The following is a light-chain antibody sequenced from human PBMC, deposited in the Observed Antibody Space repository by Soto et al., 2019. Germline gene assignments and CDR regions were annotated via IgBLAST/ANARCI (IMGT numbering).Light chain of an antibody. CDR1: SSDVGGYNY. CDR2: EVN. J-gene: IGLJ1*01. V-gene: IGLV2-8*01. Sequence: LTQPPSASWSPGQSVAISCTVTSSDVGGYNYVSWYQQHPGKAPKLMIYEVNKRPSGVPDRFSGSKSGNTASLTVSGLQAEDEADYYCSSYAGSSNVFGAGTKVTVL. CDR3: SSYAGSSNV.